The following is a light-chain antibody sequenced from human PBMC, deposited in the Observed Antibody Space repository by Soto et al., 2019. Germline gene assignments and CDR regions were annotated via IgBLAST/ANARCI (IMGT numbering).Light chain of an antibody. V-gene: IGKV3-20*01. CDR1: QSVSSTS. CDR2: GAS. J-gene: IGKJ1*01. CDR3: QHYVSSTWT. Sequence: EIVLTQSPGTLSLSPGERATLSCRASQSVSSTSLAWYQQKPGQAPRLLIYGASTRATGIPDRFSGSGSGTDFTLTISRLEPGDFAVYYCQHYVSSTWTFGQGTKVEIK.